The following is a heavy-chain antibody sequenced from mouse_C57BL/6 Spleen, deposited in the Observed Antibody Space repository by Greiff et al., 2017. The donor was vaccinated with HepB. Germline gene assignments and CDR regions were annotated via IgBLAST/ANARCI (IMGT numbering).Heavy chain of an antibody. J-gene: IGHJ1*03. D-gene: IGHD1-1*01. Sequence: QVQLKESGPELVKPGASVKISCKASGYSFTSYYIHWVKQRPGQGLEWIGWIYPGSGNTKYNEKFKGKATLTADTSSSTAYMQLSSLTSEDSAVYYCARGISVITTVVATEYFDVWGTGTTVTVSS. CDR2: IYPGSGNT. CDR1: GYSFTSYY. V-gene: IGHV1-66*01. CDR3: ARGISVITTVVATEYFDV.